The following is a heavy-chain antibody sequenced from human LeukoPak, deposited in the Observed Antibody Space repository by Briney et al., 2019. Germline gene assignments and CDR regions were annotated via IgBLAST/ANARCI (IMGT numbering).Heavy chain of an antibody. D-gene: IGHD6-19*01. Sequence: GGSLRLSCAASGFTFSSYAMSWVRQAPGKGLEWVSTIRGSGGGTYYADSVKGRFTISRDNSKNTLYLQMNSLRDEDTALYYCAKAGIGVVGYFDYWGQGTLVAVSS. J-gene: IGHJ4*02. V-gene: IGHV3-23*01. CDR3: AKAGIGVVGYFDY. CDR2: IRGSGGGT. CDR1: GFTFSSYA.